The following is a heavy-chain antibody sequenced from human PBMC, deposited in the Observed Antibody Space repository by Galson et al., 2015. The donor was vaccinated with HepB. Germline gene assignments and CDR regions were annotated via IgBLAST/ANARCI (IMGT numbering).Heavy chain of an antibody. Sequence: QVQLQESGPGLVKPSETLSLTCTVSGGSISSSSYYWGWIRQPPGKGLEWIGSIYYSGSTYYNPSLKSRVTISVDTSKNQFSLKLSSVTAADTAVYYCARGAFTTIDYWGQGTLVTVSS. J-gene: IGHJ4*02. CDR1: GGSISSSSYY. D-gene: IGHD1-1*01. V-gene: IGHV4-39*07. CDR3: ARGAFTTIDY. CDR2: IYYSGST.